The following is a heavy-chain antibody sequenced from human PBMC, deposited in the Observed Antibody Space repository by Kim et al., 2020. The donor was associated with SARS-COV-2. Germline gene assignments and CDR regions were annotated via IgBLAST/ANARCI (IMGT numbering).Heavy chain of an antibody. V-gene: IGHV3-30*01. Sequence: YYADSVKGRFTIPRGNSKNTLYLQMNSLRAGDMAMYYCTRSSGYYIGLEYWGQGAPVTVSS. D-gene: IGHD3-22*01. J-gene: IGHJ4*02. CDR3: TRSSGYYIGLEY.